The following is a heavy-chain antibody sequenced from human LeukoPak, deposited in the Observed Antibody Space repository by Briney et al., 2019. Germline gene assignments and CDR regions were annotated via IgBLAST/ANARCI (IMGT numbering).Heavy chain of an antibody. J-gene: IGHJ5*02. Sequence: KPSETLSLTCTVSGGSISSGGYYWSWIRQHPGKGLEWIGYIYYIGSTYYNPSLKSRVTISVDTSKNQFSLKLSSVTAADTAVYYCAREVPITIFGVVVNWFDPWGQGTLVTVSS. D-gene: IGHD3-3*01. V-gene: IGHV4-31*03. CDR3: AREVPITIFGVVVNWFDP. CDR2: IYYIGST. CDR1: GGSISSGGYY.